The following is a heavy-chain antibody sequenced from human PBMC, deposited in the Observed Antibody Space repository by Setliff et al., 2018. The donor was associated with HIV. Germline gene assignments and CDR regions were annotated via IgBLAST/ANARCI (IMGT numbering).Heavy chain of an antibody. CDR3: ARYVPAAASFDY. CDR1: GYTFSSYG. Sequence: ASVKVSCKASGYTFSSYGITWVRQAPGQGLEWMGWISAYNGDTNFAQKFQGGVTMTTDTSTGTAYMELTSLRSDDTAVYYCARYVPAAASFDYWGQGTLVTVS. D-gene: IGHD2-2*01. V-gene: IGHV1-18*01. J-gene: IGHJ4*02. CDR2: ISAYNGDT.